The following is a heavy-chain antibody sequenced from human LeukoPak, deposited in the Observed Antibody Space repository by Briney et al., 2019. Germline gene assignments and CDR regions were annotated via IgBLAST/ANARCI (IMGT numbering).Heavy chain of an antibody. D-gene: IGHD3-22*01. CDR3: ASQDYYDSSGYGYFDY. Sequence: SETLSLTCTVSGGSISSYYWSWIRQPAGKGLEWIGRIYTSGSTNYNPSLKSRVTMSVDTSKNQFSLKPSSVTAADTAVYYCASQDYYDSSGYGYFDYWGQGTLVTVSS. J-gene: IGHJ4*02. CDR1: GGSISSYY. CDR2: IYTSGST. V-gene: IGHV4-4*07.